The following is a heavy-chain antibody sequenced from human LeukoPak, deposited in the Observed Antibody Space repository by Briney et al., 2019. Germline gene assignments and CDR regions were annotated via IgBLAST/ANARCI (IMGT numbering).Heavy chain of an antibody. D-gene: IGHD6-13*01. CDR2: ISGRAGST. J-gene: IGHJ4*02. Sequence: PGGSLRLSCAASGFTFSSYAMSWVRQAPGKGLEWVSAISGRAGSTYYADSVKGRFTISRDNSKSTLYLQLSSLRAEDTAVYYCAKRVAAPGPTFDYWGQGTLVTVSS. CDR3: AKRVAAPGPTFDY. V-gene: IGHV3-23*01. CDR1: GFTFSSYA.